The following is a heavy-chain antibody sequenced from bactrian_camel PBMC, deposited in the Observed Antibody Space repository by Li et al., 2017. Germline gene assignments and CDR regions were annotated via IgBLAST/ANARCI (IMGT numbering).Heavy chain of an antibody. J-gene: IGHJ4*01. Sequence: VQLVESGGGLVQPGGSLRLSCAASGFTFSSYCMSWVRQAPGKGLEWVSAITRGGEETYYADSVKGRFTISRDNAKNTLYLQMNSLKTEDTAVYYCAWRTYSDYDAMLDYWGQGTQVTVS. CDR1: GFTFSSYC. CDR3: AWRTYSDYDAMLDY. CDR2: ITRGGEET. D-gene: IGHD4*01. V-gene: IGHV3S40*01.